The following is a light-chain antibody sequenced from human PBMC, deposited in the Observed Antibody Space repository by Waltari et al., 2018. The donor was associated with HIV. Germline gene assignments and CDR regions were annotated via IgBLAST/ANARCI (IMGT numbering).Light chain of an antibody. CDR1: GSNIGNYL. V-gene: IGLV1-51*02. Sequence: QSVLSQPPSVSAAPGQKVTISCHGRGSNIGNYLVSWYQQHPGTAPKVLMFENNKRHSGAPDRFSGSKSDTSATLAITGLQPGDEAYYYCGTWDTRLSAWVFGGGTKLSVL. CDR3: GTWDTRLSAWV. CDR2: ENN. J-gene: IGLJ3*02.